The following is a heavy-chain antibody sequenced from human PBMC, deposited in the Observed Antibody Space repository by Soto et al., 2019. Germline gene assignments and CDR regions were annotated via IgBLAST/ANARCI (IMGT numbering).Heavy chain of an antibody. D-gene: IGHD3-3*01. J-gene: IGHJ4*02. CDR3: ARSDFWSGYYTDY. CDR2: INHSGST. Sequence: SETLSLTCAVYGGSFSGYYWTWIRQPPGTGLEWIGEINHSGSTNYNPSLKSRVTISVDTSKNQFSLKLSSVTAADTAVYYCARSDFWSGYYTDYWGQGTLVTVSS. V-gene: IGHV4-34*01. CDR1: GGSFSGYY.